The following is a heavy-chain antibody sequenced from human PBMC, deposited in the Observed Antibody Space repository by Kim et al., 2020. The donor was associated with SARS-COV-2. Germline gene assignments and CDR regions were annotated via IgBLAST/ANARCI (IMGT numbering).Heavy chain of an antibody. D-gene: IGHD3-10*01. CDR1: GGSFSGYY. J-gene: IGHJ4*02. CDR3: ARRLWFGELFFDY. CDR2: INHSGST. Sequence: SETLSLTCAVYGGSFSGYYWSWIRQPPGKGLEWIGEINHSGSTNYNPSLKSRVTISVDTSKNQFSLKLSSVTAADTAVYYCARRLWFGELFFDYWGQGTLVTVSS. V-gene: IGHV4-34*01.